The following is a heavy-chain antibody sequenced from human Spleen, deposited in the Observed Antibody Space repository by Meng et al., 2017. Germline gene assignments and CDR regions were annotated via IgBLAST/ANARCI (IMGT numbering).Heavy chain of an antibody. CDR1: GGSITSSPNF. CDR3: ARGLYYGSGSYGY. D-gene: IGHD3-10*01. V-gene: IGHV4-39*07. CDR2: IYYSGST. J-gene: IGHJ4*02. Sequence: SETLSLTCTLSGGSITSSPNFWAWIRQPPGKGLEWIGIIYYSGSTYYNPSLKSRVTISVDTSKNRFSLKLSSVTAADTAVYFCARGLYYGSGSYGYWGQGMLVTVSS.